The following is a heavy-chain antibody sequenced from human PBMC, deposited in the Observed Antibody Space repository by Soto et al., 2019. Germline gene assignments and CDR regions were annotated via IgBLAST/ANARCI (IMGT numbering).Heavy chain of an antibody. CDR2: ISWNSGSI. V-gene: IGHV3-9*01. CDR1: GFTFDDYA. CDR3: SKEDCEKDYYYYYYMEV. Sequence: GGSLRLSCADSGFTFDDYAMHWVRQAPGKGLEWVSGISWNSGSIGYADSVKGRFTISRDNAKNSLYLQMNSLRAEDTALYYYSKEDCEKDYYYYYYMEVWGKGTTVTVSS. J-gene: IGHJ6*03. D-gene: IGHD2-21*02.